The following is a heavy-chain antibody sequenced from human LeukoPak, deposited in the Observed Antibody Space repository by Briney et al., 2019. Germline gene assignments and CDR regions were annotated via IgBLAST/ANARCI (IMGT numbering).Heavy chain of an antibody. Sequence: SETLSLTCNVSGASMSNYYWVWIRQPPGKGLEWIGSIYHSGTTYSGSTYYNPSLKSRVTISLDTSKNQFSLKVGSMTAADTAVYYCAMKPPSGWFGTGWLAPWGQGTLVTVSS. CDR2: IYHSGTTYSGST. CDR1: GASMSNYY. J-gene: IGHJ5*02. CDR3: AMKPPSGWFGTGWLAP. D-gene: IGHD3-10*01. V-gene: IGHV4-39*07.